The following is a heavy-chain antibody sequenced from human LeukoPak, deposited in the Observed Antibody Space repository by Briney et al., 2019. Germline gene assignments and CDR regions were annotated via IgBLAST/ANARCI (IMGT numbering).Heavy chain of an antibody. V-gene: IGHV1-18*04. J-gene: IGHJ4*02. CDR3: ARDPGMAGAGLLDY. D-gene: IGHD6-19*01. CDR2: ISAYNGNT. Sequence: ASVKVSCKSSGYTFTSYGISWVRQAPAQGLEWMGWISAYNGNTNYAQKLQGRVTMTTVTSTSTAYMELRSLRSDDTAVYYCARDPGMAGAGLLDYWGREPWSPSPQ. CDR1: GYTFTSYG.